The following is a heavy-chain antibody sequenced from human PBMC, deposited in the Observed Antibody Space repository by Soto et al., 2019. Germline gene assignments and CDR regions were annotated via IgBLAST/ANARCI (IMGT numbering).Heavy chain of an antibody. CDR1: GFTFSSYA. D-gene: IGHD1-26*01. J-gene: IGHJ4*02. CDR2: ISGSGGST. CDR3: AGRGSGSYYDY. V-gene: IGHV3-23*01. Sequence: EVQLLESGGGLVQPGGSLRLSCAASGFTFSSYAMRWVRQAPVKGLEWVSAISGSGGSTYYADSVKGRFTISRDNSKNTLYLQMNSLRAECTAVYYCAGRGSGSYYDYWGQGTLVTVSS.